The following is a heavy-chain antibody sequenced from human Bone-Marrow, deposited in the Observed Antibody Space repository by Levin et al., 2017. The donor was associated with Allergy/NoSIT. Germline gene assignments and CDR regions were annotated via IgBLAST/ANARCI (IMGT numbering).Heavy chain of an antibody. CDR1: GYSFVSYW. CDR2: IYPGDSET. Sequence: GGSLRLSCETSGYSFVSYWIGWVRQMPGKGLEWMGIIYPGDSETRYSPSFQGQVTISADKSITTAYLQWSSLKAADTAIYYCVKRAVPGGIDYWGQGTLVTVSS. J-gene: IGHJ4*02. V-gene: IGHV5-51*01. D-gene: IGHD3-16*01. CDR3: VKRAVPGGIDY.